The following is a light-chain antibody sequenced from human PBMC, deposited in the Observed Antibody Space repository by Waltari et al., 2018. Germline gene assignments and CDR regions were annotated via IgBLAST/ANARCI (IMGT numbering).Light chain of an antibody. V-gene: IGKV2-30*02. J-gene: IGKJ1*01. Sequence: DVVLTQSPLSLPVTLGQSASISCSSTQSLLHSDGNTYLNWFQQRPGQSPRRLIYKVSNRDSGVPDRFSGGGSGTDFTLKISRVEAEDVGVYYCMQGTYWPRTFGQGTKVEIK. CDR3: MQGTYWPRT. CDR1: QSLLHSDGNTY. CDR2: KVS.